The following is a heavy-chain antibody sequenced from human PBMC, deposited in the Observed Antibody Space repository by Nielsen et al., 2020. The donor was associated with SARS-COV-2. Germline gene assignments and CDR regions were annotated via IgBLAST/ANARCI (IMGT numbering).Heavy chain of an antibody. Sequence: ASVKVSCKVFGYTLTELSMHWVRQAPGKGLEWMGGFDPEDGETIYAQKFQGRVTMTEDTSTDTAYMELSSLRSEDTAVYYCALGMVVAALWGGWFDPWGQGTTVTVSS. V-gene: IGHV1-24*01. CDR3: ALGMVVAALWGGWFDP. D-gene: IGHD2-15*01. CDR2: FDPEDGET. CDR1: GYTLTELS. J-gene: IGHJ5*01.